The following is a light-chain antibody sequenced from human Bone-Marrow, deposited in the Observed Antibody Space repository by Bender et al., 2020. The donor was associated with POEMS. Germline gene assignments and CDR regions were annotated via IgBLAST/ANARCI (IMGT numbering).Light chain of an antibody. CDR2: RTN. J-gene: IGLJ3*02. CDR1: TSNIGSNY. V-gene: IGLV1-47*01. CDR3: AAWDDGLSAWL. Sequence: QSVLTQPPSASGTPGQRVTISCSGGTSNIGSNYLYWYRQLPGTAPKLLVFRTNQRASGVPDRFSGSKFDTSASLSISGLRSEDEADYCCAAWDDGLSAWLFGGGTKLTVL.